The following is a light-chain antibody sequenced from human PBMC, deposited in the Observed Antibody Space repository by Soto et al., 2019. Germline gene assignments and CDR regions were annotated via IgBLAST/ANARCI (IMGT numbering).Light chain of an antibody. J-gene: IGKJ4*01. CDR1: QSVSSSY. CDR2: GTS. CDR3: QQYGTSALT. Sequence: IVLTQSLGTLSLSPGERATLSCRASQSVSSSYLVWYQQRPGQPPRLLIYGTSNRAAGIPDRFSGSGSGTDFTLTIYRLEPEDSAVYYCQQYGTSALTFGGGTKVEIK. V-gene: IGKV3-20*01.